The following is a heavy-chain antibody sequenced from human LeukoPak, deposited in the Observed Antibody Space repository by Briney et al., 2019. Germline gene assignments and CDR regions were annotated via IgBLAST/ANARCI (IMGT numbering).Heavy chain of an antibody. V-gene: IGHV3-43*02. J-gene: IGHJ3*02. CDR1: GFTFSTYV. CDR3: AKDWAVTPRRGDAFDI. D-gene: IGHD4-17*01. CDR2: ISGDGSAT. Sequence: GGSLRLSCAASGFTFSTYVMTWVRQAPGKGLEWVSLISGDGSATYYADSVKGRFPISRDNSKNSLYVQMNSLRTEDTALYYCAKDWAVTPRRGDAFDIWGQGTMVTVSS.